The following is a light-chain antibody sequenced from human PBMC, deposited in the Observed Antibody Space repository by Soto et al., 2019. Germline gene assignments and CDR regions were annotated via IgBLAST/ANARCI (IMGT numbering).Light chain of an antibody. CDR2: AAS. Sequence: EIVMTQSPATLSVSPGERATLSCRASQSVSSNLAWFQQKPGQAPRLLIYAASTRATGIPARFSGSGSGTEFTLIISSLQSEDFAVYYCQQYNNWPPYTFGQGTKLEIK. J-gene: IGKJ2*01. CDR3: QQYNNWPPYT. V-gene: IGKV3-15*01. CDR1: QSVSSN.